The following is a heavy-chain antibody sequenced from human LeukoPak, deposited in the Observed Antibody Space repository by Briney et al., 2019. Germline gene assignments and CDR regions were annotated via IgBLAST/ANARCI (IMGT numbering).Heavy chain of an antibody. J-gene: IGHJ4*02. CDR2: VNHSGST. CDR3: ARARVAGVDY. CDR1: GGSFSGYY. D-gene: IGHD6-19*01. Sequence: SETLSLTCAVYGGSFSGYYWSWIRQPPGKGLEWIGEVNHSGSTNYNPSLKSRVTISVDTSKNQFSLKLSSVTAADTAVYYCARARVAGVDYWGQGTLVTVSS. V-gene: IGHV4-34*01.